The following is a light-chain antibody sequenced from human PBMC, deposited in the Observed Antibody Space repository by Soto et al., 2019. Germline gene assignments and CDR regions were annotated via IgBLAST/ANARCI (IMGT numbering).Light chain of an antibody. CDR3: QSYDTSLSGHV. CDR2: ANS. Sequence: QPVLTQPPSVSGAPGQRVTISCTGSSSNIAAGYDVHWYQQVPGTAPKLLISANSNRPSGVPDRFSGSKSDTSASLAITGLQAEDEAGYYCQSYDTSLSGHVFGAGTKVTVL. J-gene: IGLJ1*01. V-gene: IGLV1-40*01. CDR1: SSNIAAGYD.